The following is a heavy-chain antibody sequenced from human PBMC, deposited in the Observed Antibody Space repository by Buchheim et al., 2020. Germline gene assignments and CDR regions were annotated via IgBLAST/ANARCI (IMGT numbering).Heavy chain of an antibody. CDR2: LSGNGGST. Sequence: DVQLLESGGALVQPGGSLRLSCAASGFIFGSYGMSWVRQAPGKGLEWVSTLSGNGGSTFYADSVKGRFTISRANSKNTLYLQMNSLRAEDTALYYCAKDYFDTSAYPSDYWGQGT. CDR3: AKDYFDTSAYPSDY. CDR1: GFIFGSYG. D-gene: IGHD3-22*01. V-gene: IGHV3-23*01. J-gene: IGHJ4*02.